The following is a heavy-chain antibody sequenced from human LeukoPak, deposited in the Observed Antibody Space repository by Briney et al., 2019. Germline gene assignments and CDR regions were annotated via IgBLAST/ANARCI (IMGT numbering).Heavy chain of an antibody. V-gene: IGHV3-53*01. D-gene: IGHD3-22*01. CDR1: GGSFSGYY. Sequence: ETLSLTCAVYGGSFSGYYWSWIRQPPGKGLEWVSVIYSGGSTYYADSVKGRFTISRDNSKNTLYLQMNSLRAEDTAVYYCARGQYYYDSSGYFDYWGQGTLVTVSS. CDR3: ARGQYYYDSSGYFDY. CDR2: IYSGGST. J-gene: IGHJ4*02.